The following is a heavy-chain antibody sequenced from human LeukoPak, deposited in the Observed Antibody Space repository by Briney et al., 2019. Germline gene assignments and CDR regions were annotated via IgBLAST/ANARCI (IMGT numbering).Heavy chain of an antibody. CDR3: ARRDYGAPYYFDY. J-gene: IGHJ4*02. CDR1: GFTFSSYA. V-gene: IGHV3-23*01. CDR2: ISDTGGNK. D-gene: IGHD4-17*01. Sequence: GGSLRLSCAASGFTFSSYAMSWVRQAPGKGLEWVATISDTGGNKYHAGSVKGRFTISRDNSKNTLYLQMNRLRAEDTAVYSCARRDYGAPYYFDYWGQGTLVTVSS.